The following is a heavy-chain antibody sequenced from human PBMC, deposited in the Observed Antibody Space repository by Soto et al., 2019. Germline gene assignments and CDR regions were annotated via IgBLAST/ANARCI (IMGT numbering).Heavy chain of an antibody. V-gene: IGHV3-23*01. J-gene: IGHJ4*02. Sequence: GGFLRLSCAASGFTFSSSGMSWVRQAPGKGLEWVSLISVPGGSANYADSVRGRFTISIDNSKNTVYLQMNSLRAEDTAVYYCGGHWYNYWGQGTLVTVSS. CDR2: ISVPGGSA. CDR1: GFTFSSSG. D-gene: IGHD1-20*01. CDR3: GGHWYNY.